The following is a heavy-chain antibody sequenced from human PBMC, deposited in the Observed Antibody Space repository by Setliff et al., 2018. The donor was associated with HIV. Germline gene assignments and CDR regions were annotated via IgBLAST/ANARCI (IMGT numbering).Heavy chain of an antibody. J-gene: IGHJ5*02. CDR3: ARDNGRYFDRGWFDP. Sequence: GESLKISCAASGFTFSNYSMNWVRQTPGKGLEWVSSISASATYIYYADSVKGRFTISRDNAENSLYLQMNSLRAEDTAVYYCARDNGRYFDRGWFDPWGLGALVTVSS. CDR2: ISASATYI. CDR1: GFTFSNYS. D-gene: IGHD3-9*01. V-gene: IGHV3-21*01.